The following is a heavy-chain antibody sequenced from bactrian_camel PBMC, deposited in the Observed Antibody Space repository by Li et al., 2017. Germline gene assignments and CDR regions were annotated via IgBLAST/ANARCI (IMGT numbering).Heavy chain of an antibody. D-gene: IGHD4*01. CDR1: GVTYNIYC. Sequence: DVQLVESGGGSVQAGGSLRLSCVASGVTYNIYCMGWFRQPPGKEREGVAIIDSDGSTGYEDSVKGRFTISRDNDQNTIYLQMNNILPEDTGVYYCAAEVFPCRSYSDYAEHWGQGTQVTVS. CDR2: IDSDGST. J-gene: IGHJ4*01. V-gene: IGHV3S67*01. CDR3: AAEVFPCRSYSDYAEH.